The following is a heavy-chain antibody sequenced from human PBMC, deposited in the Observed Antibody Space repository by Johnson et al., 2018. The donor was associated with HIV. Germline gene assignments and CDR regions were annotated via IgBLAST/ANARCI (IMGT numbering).Heavy chain of an antibody. Sequence: QEKLVESGGGVVQPGRSLRLSCAASGFTFSSYAMHWVRQAPGKGLEWVAVISYDGSNKYYADYVTGRFTISRDTSKNTLYLQMNSLRAEDTAVYYCAREDPPITMVRGVIRHDAFDIWGQGTMVTVSS. CDR3: AREDPPITMVRGVIRHDAFDI. CDR2: ISYDGSNK. J-gene: IGHJ3*02. D-gene: IGHD3-10*01. CDR1: GFTFSSYA. V-gene: IGHV3-30-3*01.